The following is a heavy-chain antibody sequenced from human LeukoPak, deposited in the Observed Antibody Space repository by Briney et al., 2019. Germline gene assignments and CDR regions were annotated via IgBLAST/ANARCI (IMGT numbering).Heavy chain of an antibody. CDR1: GGSISSSSYY. V-gene: IGHV4-39*07. J-gene: IGHJ5*02. D-gene: IGHD1-26*01. CDR2: IYYSGST. CDR3: ARDTPIVGATSWFDP. Sequence: SETLSLTCTVSGGSISSSSYYWGWIRQPPGKGLEWIGSIYYSGSTYYNPSLKSRVTISVDTSKNQFSLKLSSVTAADTAVYYCARDTPIVGATSWFDPRGQGTLVTVSS.